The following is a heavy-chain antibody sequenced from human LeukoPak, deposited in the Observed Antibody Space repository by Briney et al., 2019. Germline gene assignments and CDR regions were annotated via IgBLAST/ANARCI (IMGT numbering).Heavy chain of an antibody. CDR2: IYYSGST. J-gene: IGHJ5*02. CDR1: GGSISSSSYY. Sequence: SETLSLTCSVSGGSISSSSYYWGWIRQPPGKGLEWIGSIYYSGSTYYNPSLKSRVTISVDTSKNQFSLKLSSVTAADTAVYYCARESRKGWVVVTYRAYWFDPWGQGTLVTVSS. CDR3: ARESRKGWVVVTYRAYWFDP. V-gene: IGHV4-39*07. D-gene: IGHD3-22*01.